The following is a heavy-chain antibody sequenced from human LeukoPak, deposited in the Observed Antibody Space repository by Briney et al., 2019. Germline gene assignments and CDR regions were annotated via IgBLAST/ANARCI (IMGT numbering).Heavy chain of an antibody. V-gene: IGHV3-7*01. CDR2: IKPDGSEK. J-gene: IGHJ4*02. Sequence: GGSLRLSCAASGFTFSSYSMNWVRQAPGKGLEWVANIKPDGSEKYYVDSVKGRFTISRDNAKNSLYLQMNSLRADDTAVYYCASGYSSSWATFDYWGQGTLVTVSS. CDR3: ASGYSSSWATFDY. CDR1: GFTFSSYS. D-gene: IGHD6-13*01.